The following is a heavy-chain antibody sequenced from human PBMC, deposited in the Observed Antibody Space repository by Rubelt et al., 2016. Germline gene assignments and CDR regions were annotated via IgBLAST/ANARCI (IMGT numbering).Heavy chain of an antibody. J-gene: IGHJ5*02. Sequence: QVQLVQSGPEVKKPGASVKVSCKASGYTFLKYGISWVRQAPGQGLEWMGRINPYSGVTDYAQKFQGRVTMTRETSIRTAYMQLSSLRSDDTAVYYCARDGKFDPGGQGTLVFVSS. CDR2: INPYSGVT. CDR3: ARDGKFDP. CDR1: GYTFLKYG. V-gene: IGHV1-2*06.